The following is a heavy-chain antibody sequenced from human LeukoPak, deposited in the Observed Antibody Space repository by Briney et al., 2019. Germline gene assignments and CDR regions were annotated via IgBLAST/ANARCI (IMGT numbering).Heavy chain of an antibody. V-gene: IGHV3-74*01. J-gene: IGHJ4*02. Sequence: GGSLRLSCAASAFTFRDYWIHWVRQAPGKGLAWVSCINNDGSGTTYADSVKGRFTISRDNAKNTLYLQMNSLSAEDTAVYYCARDFAGDRDYWGQGTLVTVSS. CDR2: INNDGSGT. CDR3: ARDFAGDRDY. D-gene: IGHD4-17*01. CDR1: AFTFRDYW.